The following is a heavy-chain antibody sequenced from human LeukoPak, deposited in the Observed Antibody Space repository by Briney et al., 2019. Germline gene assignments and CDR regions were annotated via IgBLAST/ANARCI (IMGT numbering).Heavy chain of an antibody. V-gene: IGHV1-2*02. CDR2: INPNSGGT. CDR3: ARVGTIFGVGSTYYFDY. D-gene: IGHD3-3*01. J-gene: IGHJ4*02. Sequence: ASVKVSCKASGYTFTSYGISWVRQAPGQGLEWMGWINPNSGGTNYAQKFQGRVTMTRDTSISTAYMELSRLRSDDTAVYYCARVGTIFGVGSTYYFDYWGQGTLVTVSS. CDR1: GYTFTSYG.